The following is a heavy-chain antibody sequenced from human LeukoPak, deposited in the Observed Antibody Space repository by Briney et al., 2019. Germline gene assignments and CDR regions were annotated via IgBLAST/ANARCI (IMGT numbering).Heavy chain of an antibody. D-gene: IGHD5-18*01. CDR2: IHYSEST. CDR1: GVSISNYY. Sequence: SETLSLTCTVSGVSISNYYWNWVRQSPGKGLEWIGYIHYSESTSYNPSLKSRVTISADTSKNQFSLKLRSVTAADAAVYYCASGYQTFDPWGQGTLVTVSS. CDR3: ASGYQTFDP. V-gene: IGHV4-59*01. J-gene: IGHJ5*02.